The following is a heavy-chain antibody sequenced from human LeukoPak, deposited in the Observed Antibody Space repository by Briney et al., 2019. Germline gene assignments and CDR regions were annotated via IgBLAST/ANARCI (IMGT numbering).Heavy chain of an antibody. J-gene: IGHJ4*02. Sequence: ASVKVSCKASGYTFSTYYMHWVRQAPGQGLEWMGWINPNSGGTNYAQKFQGRVTMTRDTSISTVYMELSRLRSDDTAVYYCARDERYDSSGYPFDSWGQGTLVTVSS. CDR2: INPNSGGT. V-gene: IGHV1-2*02. CDR1: GYTFSTYY. D-gene: IGHD3-22*01. CDR3: ARDERYDSSGYPFDS.